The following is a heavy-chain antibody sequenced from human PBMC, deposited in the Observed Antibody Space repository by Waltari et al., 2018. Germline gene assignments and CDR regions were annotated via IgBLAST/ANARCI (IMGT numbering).Heavy chain of an antibody. Sequence: EVQLVESGGGLVQPGGSLRLSCAASGFDFSSSEMTWVRQAPGKGLEWVSYISSSGSTIYYADSVKGRFTISRDNAKNSLYLQMNSLRAEDTAVYYCARESSSSSYDAFDIWGQGTMVTVSS. V-gene: IGHV3-48*03. CDR2: ISSSGSTI. J-gene: IGHJ3*02. CDR1: GFDFSSSE. D-gene: IGHD6-13*01. CDR3: ARESSSSSYDAFDI.